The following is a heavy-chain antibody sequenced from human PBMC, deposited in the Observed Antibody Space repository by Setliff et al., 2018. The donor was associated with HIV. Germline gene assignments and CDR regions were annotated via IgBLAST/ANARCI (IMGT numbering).Heavy chain of an antibody. CDR2: INTDGSST. J-gene: IGHJ6*02. D-gene: IGHD3-10*01. CDR1: GFTFSNSW. V-gene: IGHV3-74*01. Sequence: PGGSLRLSCAASGFTFSNSWMHWVRQAPGKGLVWVSRINTDGSSTSYADSVKGRFTISRDNAKNTLYLQMNSLRAEDTAVYYCARGVRGVVNGMDVWGQGTTVTVSS. CDR3: ARGVRGVVNGMDV.